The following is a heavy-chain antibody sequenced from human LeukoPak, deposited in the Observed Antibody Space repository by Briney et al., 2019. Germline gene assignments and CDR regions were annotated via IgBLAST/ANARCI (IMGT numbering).Heavy chain of an antibody. Sequence: GGSLRLSCAASGFTFSSYWMSWVRQAPGKGLEWVANIKQNGSEKDYVDSVKGRFTISRDNAKNSLYLQMNSLRAEDTAVYYCARDRRYGLPYFDAAQDFWGQGTTVTVSS. CDR3: ARDRRYGLPYFDAAQDF. D-gene: IGHD3-9*01. J-gene: IGHJ6*02. V-gene: IGHV3-7*01. CDR1: GFTFSSYW. CDR2: IKQNGSEK.